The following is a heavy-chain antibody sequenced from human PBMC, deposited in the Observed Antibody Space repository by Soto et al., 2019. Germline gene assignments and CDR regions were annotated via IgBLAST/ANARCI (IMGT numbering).Heavy chain of an antibody. CDR2: LVGSGADK. D-gene: IGHD2-15*01. CDR1: GFNFPTYA. CDR3: AKDLNANNGGWEPFDM. J-gene: IGHJ3*02. V-gene: IGHV3-23*01. Sequence: EVQLLESGGGLVQPGGSPRLSCAASGFNFPTYAMNWVRQAPGKGLQWVSGLVGSGADKNYADSVRCRFIVSRDNSRNTLYLQMNSLRDEDTAVYYCAKDLNANNGGWEPFDMWGRGTQVTVSS.